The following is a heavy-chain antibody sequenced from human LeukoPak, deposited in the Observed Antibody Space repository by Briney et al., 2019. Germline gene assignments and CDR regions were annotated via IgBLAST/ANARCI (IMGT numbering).Heavy chain of an antibody. V-gene: IGHV4-39*01. D-gene: IGHD4-17*01. Sequence: SETLSLTCTVSGGSISSSSYYWGWIRQPPGKGLEWITSIYYRGSAYYSPSLKSRVTISVETPKNQFSLRLSSVSAADTAVYYCARLNNAYGSDAFDIWGQGTEVIVSS. CDR1: GGSISSSSYY. J-gene: IGHJ3*02. CDR3: ARLNNAYGSDAFDI. CDR2: IYYRGSA.